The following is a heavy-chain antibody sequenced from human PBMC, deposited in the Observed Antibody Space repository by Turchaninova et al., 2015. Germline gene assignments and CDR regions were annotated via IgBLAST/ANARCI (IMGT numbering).Heavy chain of an antibody. CDR1: GFTFRNYG. CDR3: ARVNWAFASNYDFYGMDV. Sequence: QEQLVESGGGVVQPGTSLRLSCAASGFTFRNYGMQWVCQGPGKGLEWGAVMSYAGKETYKADYVKGRLTISRENSKNTLYLQMNSLRAADTGVYYCARVNWAFASNYDFYGMDVWGQGTTVTVSS. V-gene: IGHV3-33*05. D-gene: IGHD7-27*01. CDR2: MSYAGKET. J-gene: IGHJ6*02.